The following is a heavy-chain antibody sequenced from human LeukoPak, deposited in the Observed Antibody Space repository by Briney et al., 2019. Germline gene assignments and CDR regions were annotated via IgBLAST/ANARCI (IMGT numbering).Heavy chain of an antibody. CDR1: GGSFSGYY. D-gene: IGHD1-26*01. CDR3: ARAVGKEDY. J-gene: IGHJ4*02. CDR2: INHSGST. Sequence: SETLSLTCAVYGGSFSGYYWSWIRQPPGKGLEWIGEINHSGSTNYNPSLKSRVTISVDTSKNQFSLKLSSVTAADTAVYYCARAVGKEDYWGQGTLVTVSS. V-gene: IGHV4-34*01.